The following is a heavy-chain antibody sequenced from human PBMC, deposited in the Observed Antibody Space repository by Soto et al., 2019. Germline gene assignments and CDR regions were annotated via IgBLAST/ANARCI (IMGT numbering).Heavy chain of an antibody. CDR1: GFTFSGSA. J-gene: IGHJ4*02. Sequence: EVQLVESGGGLVQPGGSLKLSCAASGFTFSGSAMHWVRQASGKGLEWVGRISTKAHNYATAYAASVNGRFTISRDDSKNTAYLQMTSLNTEDTAVYYCVRPDYIYYNSGDDNWGQGTLVTVSS. D-gene: IGHD3-22*01. CDR3: VRPDYIYYNSGDDN. CDR2: ISTKAHNYAT. V-gene: IGHV3-73*02.